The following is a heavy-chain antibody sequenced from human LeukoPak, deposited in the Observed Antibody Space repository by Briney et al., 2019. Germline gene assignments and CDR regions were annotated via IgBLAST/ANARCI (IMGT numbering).Heavy chain of an antibody. CDR3: ARDGVRWELPSGFDI. D-gene: IGHD4-23*01. CDR2: ISTYSGNT. CDR1: GYTFTSYG. Sequence: GASVKVSCKASGYTFTSYGISWVRQAPGQGLEWMAWISTYSGNTNYAQKLQGRVIMTTDTSTSTAYMELRSLRSDDTAVYYCARDGVRWELPSGFDIWGQGTMVIVSS. V-gene: IGHV1-18*01. J-gene: IGHJ3*02.